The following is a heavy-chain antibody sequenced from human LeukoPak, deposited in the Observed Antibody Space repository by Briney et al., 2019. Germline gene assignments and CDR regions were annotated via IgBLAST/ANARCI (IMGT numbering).Heavy chain of an antibody. CDR3: ARSNYYDSSGSNFDY. V-gene: IGHV4-4*02. Sequence: PSETLSLTCAVSGGSISSSNWWSWVRQPPGKGLEWIGEIYHSGSTNYNPSLKSRVTISVDTSKNQFSLKLSSVTAADTAVYYCARSNYYDSSGSNFDYWGQGTLVTVSS. D-gene: IGHD3-22*01. CDR2: IYHSGST. J-gene: IGHJ4*02. CDR1: GGSISSSNW.